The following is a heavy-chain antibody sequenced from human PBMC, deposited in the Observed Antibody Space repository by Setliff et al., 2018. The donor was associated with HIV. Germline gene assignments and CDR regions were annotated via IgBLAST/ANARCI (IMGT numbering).Heavy chain of an antibody. J-gene: IGHJ5*02. CDR1: GYTFTSCY. V-gene: IGHV1-46*01. CDR3: AREIRSIAAAGTGENWFDP. CDR2: INPSGGSK. D-gene: IGHD6-13*01. Sequence: ASVKVSCKASGYTFTSCYIHWVRQAPGQGLEWMGVINPSGGSKSYAQKFQGRVTMTRDTSTSTVYMELSSLRTEDTAVYYCAREIRSIAAAGTGENWFDPWGQGTLVTVSS.